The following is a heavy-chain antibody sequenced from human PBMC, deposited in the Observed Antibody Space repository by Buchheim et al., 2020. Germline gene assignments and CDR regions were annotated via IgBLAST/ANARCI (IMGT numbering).Heavy chain of an antibody. V-gene: IGHV3-21*01. Sequence: EVQLVESGGGLVKPGGSLRLSCAASGFTFSSYSMNWVRQAPGKGLEWVSSISSSSSYIYYADSVKGRFTISRDNAKNSLYLQMNSLRAEDTAVYYCARDIGLRAMVTLYYYYGMDVWGQGTT. CDR3: ARDIGLRAMVTLYYYYGMDV. CDR1: GFTFSSYS. J-gene: IGHJ6*02. CDR2: ISSSSSYI. D-gene: IGHD5-18*01.